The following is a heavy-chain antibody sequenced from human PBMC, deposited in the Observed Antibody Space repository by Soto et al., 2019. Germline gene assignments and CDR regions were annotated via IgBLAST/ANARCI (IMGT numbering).Heavy chain of an antibody. CDR1: GFTFSSYA. CDR3: AKSIAAADFYYFDH. D-gene: IGHD6-13*01. J-gene: IGHJ4*02. CDR2: ISGSGGST. V-gene: IGHV3-23*01. Sequence: GGSVRLSCAASGFTFSSYAMSWVRQAPGKGLEWVSAISGSGGSTYYADSVKGRFTISRDNSKNTLYLQMNSLRAEDTAVYYCAKSIAAADFYYFDHWGQGTLVTVSS.